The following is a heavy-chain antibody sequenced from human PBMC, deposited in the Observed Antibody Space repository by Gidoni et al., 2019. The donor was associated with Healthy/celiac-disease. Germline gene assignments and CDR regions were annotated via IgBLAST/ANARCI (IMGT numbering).Heavy chain of an antibody. J-gene: IGHJ4*02. V-gene: IGHV3-7*01. Sequence: EVQLVESGGGLVQPGGSLRLSCAASGSTFRSYWMSWVRQAPGKGLGWVANIKQDGSEKYYVDSVKGRFTISRDNAKNSLYLQMNSLRAEDTAVYYCARDLGTRYTPFDYWGQGTLVTVSS. CDR2: IKQDGSEK. CDR1: GSTFRSYW. CDR3: ARDLGTRYTPFDY. D-gene: IGHD1-1*01.